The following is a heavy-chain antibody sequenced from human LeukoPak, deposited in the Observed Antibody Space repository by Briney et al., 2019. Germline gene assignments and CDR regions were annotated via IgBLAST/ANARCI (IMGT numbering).Heavy chain of an antibody. V-gene: IGHV4-4*07. CDR3: ARLSSSWTTPHDAFDI. Sequence: SETLSLTCSVSGGSFSSYFWSWVRQPAGKGLEWIGRIYPSGNTNYNPSLKSRVTLSVDTSKTQFSLRLSSVTAADTAVYYCARLSSSWTTPHDAFDIWGQGTMVTVSS. J-gene: IGHJ3*02. CDR1: GGSFSSYF. CDR2: IYPSGNT. D-gene: IGHD6-13*01.